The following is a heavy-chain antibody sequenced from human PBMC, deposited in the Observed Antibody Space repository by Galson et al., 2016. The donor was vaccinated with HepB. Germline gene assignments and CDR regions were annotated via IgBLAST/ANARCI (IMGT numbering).Heavy chain of an antibody. CDR1: GGSFNGYY. Sequence: SETLSLTCAIHGGSFNGYYWSWVRQSPGKGLEWIGEINYSGSTKYSPSLESRVTISVDTSKKQFSLNLTSVTAADTAVYYCAKICSGGSCREGPWGQGTLVTFSS. D-gene: IGHD2-15*01. V-gene: IGHV4-34*01. CDR3: AKICSGGSCREGP. J-gene: IGHJ5*02. CDR2: INYSGST.